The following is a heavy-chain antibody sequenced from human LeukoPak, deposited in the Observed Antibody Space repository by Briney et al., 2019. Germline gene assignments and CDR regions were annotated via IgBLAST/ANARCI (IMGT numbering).Heavy chain of an antibody. CDR1: GFTFSSYA. Sequence: GAFLRLSCAASGFTFSSYAMSWVRQAPGKGLEWVSAISGSGGSTYYADSVKGRFTISRDNSKNTLYLQMNSLRAEDTAVYYCAKASGYDFWSGYYVDYWGQGTLVTVSS. CDR3: AKASGYDFWSGYYVDY. CDR2: ISGSGGST. V-gene: IGHV3-23*01. J-gene: IGHJ4*02. D-gene: IGHD3-3*01.